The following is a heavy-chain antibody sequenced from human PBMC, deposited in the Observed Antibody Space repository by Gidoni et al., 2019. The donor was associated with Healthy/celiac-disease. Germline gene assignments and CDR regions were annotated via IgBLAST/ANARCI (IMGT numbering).Heavy chain of an antibody. J-gene: IGHJ4*02. V-gene: IGHV4-59*08. CDR2: IYYSGST. Sequence: QVQPQESGPGLVKPSDTLSLTCTVSGGSISSYYWSWIRQPPGKGLEWIGYIYYSGSTNYNPSLKSRVTISVDTSKNQFSLKLSSVTAADTAVYYCARHSGDFWSGYYPDYWGQGTLVTVSS. CDR1: GGSISSYY. CDR3: ARHSGDFWSGYYPDY. D-gene: IGHD3-3*01.